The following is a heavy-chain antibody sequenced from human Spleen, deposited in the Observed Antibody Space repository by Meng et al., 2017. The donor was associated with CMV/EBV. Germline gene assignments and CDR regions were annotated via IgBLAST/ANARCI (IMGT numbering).Heavy chain of an antibody. CDR2: INPNSGGT. V-gene: IGHV1-2*02. Sequence: ASVKVSCKASGYTFTGYYMHWVRQAPGQGLEWMGWINPNSGGTNYAQKFQGRVTMTRDTSISTAYMELRSLRSDDTAVYYCARDRNRIAAADNNWFDPWGQGTLVTVSS. CDR1: GYTFTGYY. CDR3: ARDRNRIAAADNNWFDP. D-gene: IGHD6-13*01. J-gene: IGHJ5*02.